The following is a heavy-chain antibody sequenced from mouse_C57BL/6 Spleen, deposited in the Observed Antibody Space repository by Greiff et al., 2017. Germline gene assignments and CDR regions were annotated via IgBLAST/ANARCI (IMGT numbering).Heavy chain of an antibody. V-gene: IGHV1-80*01. CDR2: IYPGDGDT. D-gene: IGHD3-3*01. CDR3: AREGWDGGFAY. J-gene: IGHJ3*01. Sequence: VKLLESGAELVKPGASVKISCKASGYAFSSYWMNWVKQRPGKGLEWIGQIYPGDGDTNYNGKFKGKATLTADKSSSTAYMQRSSLTSEDSAVYFCAREGWDGGFAYWGQGTLVTVSA. CDR1: GYAFSSYW.